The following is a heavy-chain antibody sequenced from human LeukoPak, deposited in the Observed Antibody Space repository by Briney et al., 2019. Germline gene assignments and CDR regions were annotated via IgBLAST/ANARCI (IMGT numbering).Heavy chain of an antibody. CDR3: ARGDYYGSRGYYIFDP. J-gene: IGHJ5*02. CDR2: MNPNSGNT. D-gene: IGHD3-22*01. V-gene: IGHV1-8*01. Sequence: ASVKVSCKASGYTFTNYDINWVRQATGQGLEWMGWMNPNSGNTGYAQKFQGRVTMTRNPSISTAYMELSSLRSEDTAVYYCARGDYYGSRGYYIFDPWGQGTLVTVSS. CDR1: GYTFTNYD.